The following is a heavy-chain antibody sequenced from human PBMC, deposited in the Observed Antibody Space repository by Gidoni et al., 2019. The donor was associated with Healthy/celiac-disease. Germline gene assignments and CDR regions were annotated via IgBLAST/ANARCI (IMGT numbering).Heavy chain of an antibody. CDR2: ISGSGGST. Sequence: EVQLLESGGVLVQPGGSLRLSCAASGFTFSSYALSWVRQAPGTGLEWVSAISGSGGSTYYADSVKGRFTISRDNSKNTLYLQMNSLRAEDTAVYYCAKDAYIAAAGSDPTFFDYWGQGTLVTVSS. D-gene: IGHD6-13*01. CDR3: AKDAYIAAAGSDPTFFDY. V-gene: IGHV3-23*01. CDR1: GFTFSSYA. J-gene: IGHJ4*02.